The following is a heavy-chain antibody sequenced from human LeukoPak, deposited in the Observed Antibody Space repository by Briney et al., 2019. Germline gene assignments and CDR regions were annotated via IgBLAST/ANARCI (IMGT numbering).Heavy chain of an antibody. CDR1: GFTFSSYW. CDR3: VRGRGSYGLFDP. CDR2: IKQDGSEK. J-gene: IGHJ5*02. Sequence: GGSLRLSCTASGFTFSSYWMSWVRQAPGKGLEWVANIKQDGSEKYYVDSVKGRFTISRDDAKNTVDLQMNSLRGEDTAVYYCVRGRGSYGLFDPWGQGTLVTVSS. V-gene: IGHV3-7*01. D-gene: IGHD3-10*01.